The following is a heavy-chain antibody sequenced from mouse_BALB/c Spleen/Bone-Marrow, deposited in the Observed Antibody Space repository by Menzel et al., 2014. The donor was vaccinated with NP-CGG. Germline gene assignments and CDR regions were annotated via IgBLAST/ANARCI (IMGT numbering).Heavy chain of an antibody. J-gene: IGHJ3*01. CDR2: IYPGNSDT. Sequence: EVQLQQSGTVLARPGASVKMSCKASGYNFTNYWMHWVEQRPGQGLEWIGAIYPGNSDTSYSQKFKGKATLTAVTSASTAYMDLSGLTNEDSAVYYCTTYFYWGQGTLVIVSA. CDR1: GYNFTNYW. D-gene: IGHD6-5*01. CDR3: TTYFY. V-gene: IGHV1-5*01.